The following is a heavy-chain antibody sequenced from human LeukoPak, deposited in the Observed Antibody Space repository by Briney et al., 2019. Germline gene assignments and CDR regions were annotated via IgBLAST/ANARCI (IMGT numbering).Heavy chain of an antibody. D-gene: IGHD5-18*01. CDR3: AKDQGYSQDC. V-gene: IGHV3-30*02. CDR1: GFTFINYG. CDR2: IGYDESNK. J-gene: IGHJ4*02. Sequence: GGSLRLSCAASGFTFINYGIHWVRQAPGKGLEWVAFIGYDESNKYYADSAKGRFTISRENSKNTLYLQMNSLRAEDTGVYYCAKDQGYSQDCWGQGTLVTASS.